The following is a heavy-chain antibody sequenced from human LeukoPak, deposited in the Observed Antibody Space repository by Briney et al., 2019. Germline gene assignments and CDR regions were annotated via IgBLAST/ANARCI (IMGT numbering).Heavy chain of an antibody. CDR3: ASLRTGDFDY. CDR1: GVSNTKSYYY. Sequence: SETLSLTCTVSGVSNTKSYYYWGWIRQPPGKGLGWIGSIYYSGSTYYNPSFKSRLTISVDTSKNQFSLKLSSVTAADTAVYYCASLRTGDFDYWGQGALVTVSS. D-gene: IGHD3-10*01. CDR2: IYYSGST. V-gene: IGHV4-39*01. J-gene: IGHJ4*02.